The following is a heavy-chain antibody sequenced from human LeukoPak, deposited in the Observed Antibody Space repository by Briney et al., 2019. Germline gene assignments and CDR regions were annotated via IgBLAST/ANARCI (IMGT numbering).Heavy chain of an antibody. CDR2: IYYSGST. Sequence: PSETLSLTCTVSGGSISSYYWSWIRQPPGKGLEWIGYIYYSGSTNYNPSLKSRVTISVDTSKNQFSLKLSSVTAADTAVYYCARVGRGYYYYMDVWGKGTTVTVSS. D-gene: IGHD2-15*01. CDR1: GGSISSYY. J-gene: IGHJ6*03. V-gene: IGHV4-59*08. CDR3: ARVGRGYYYYMDV.